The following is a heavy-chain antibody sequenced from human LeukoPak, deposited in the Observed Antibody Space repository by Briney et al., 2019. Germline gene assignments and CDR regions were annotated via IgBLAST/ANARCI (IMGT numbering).Heavy chain of an antibody. CDR2: IHSIGTT. J-gene: IGHJ5*02. Sequence: PSETLSLTCTVSGGSISRNYWSWIRQTPGKGLEWIGYIHSIGTTYYNPSLKSRLTISIDTSKNQFSLKLSSVTAADTAVYYCATSYYGSGTYYNWFDPWGQGTLVTVSS. CDR1: GGSISRNY. D-gene: IGHD3-10*01. V-gene: IGHV4-59*01. CDR3: ATSYYGSGTYYNWFDP.